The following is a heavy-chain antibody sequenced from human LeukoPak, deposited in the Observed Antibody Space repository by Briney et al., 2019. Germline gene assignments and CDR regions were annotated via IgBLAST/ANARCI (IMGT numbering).Heavy chain of an antibody. J-gene: IGHJ4*02. CDR1: ASSISSGDF. V-gene: IGHV4-38-2*02. Sequence: SETLSLTCTVSASSISSGDFWGWIRQPPGKGLGWIGTISRSGTTYYTPSLKSRVTISVDTSKNQFSLKLSSVTAADTAVYYCAREGSAFDYWGQGTLVTVSS. CDR3: AREGSAFDY. CDR2: ISRSGTT.